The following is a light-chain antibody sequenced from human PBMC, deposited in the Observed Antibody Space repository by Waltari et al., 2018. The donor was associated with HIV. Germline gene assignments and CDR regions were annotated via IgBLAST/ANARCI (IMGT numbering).Light chain of an antibody. CDR2: DVR. CDR1: TSAVGGYIC. Sequence: QSALTQPPSVSGSPGQSITISCTGTTSAVGGYICVTWYQQHPGKAPQLMIYDVRKRPSGVANRFSGSKSGNTASLTISGLQAEDEADYYCCSYAGSSTFVFGGGTKLTVL. V-gene: IGLV2-23*02. J-gene: IGLJ2*01. CDR3: CSYAGSSTFV.